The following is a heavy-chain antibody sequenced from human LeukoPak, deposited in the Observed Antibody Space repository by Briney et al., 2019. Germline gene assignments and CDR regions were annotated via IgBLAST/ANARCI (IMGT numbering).Heavy chain of an antibody. D-gene: IGHD3-22*01. V-gene: IGHV3-7*01. Sequence: GGSLRLSCAASGFTFSSYWMSWVRQAPGKGLEWVANIKQDGSEKYYVDSVKGRFTISRDNAKNSLYLQMNSLRAEDTAVYYCARGGYYDSSGYYRGVFQYWGQGTLVTVSS. CDR3: ARGGYYDSSGYYRGVFQY. CDR2: IKQDGSEK. J-gene: IGHJ4*02. CDR1: GFTFSSYW.